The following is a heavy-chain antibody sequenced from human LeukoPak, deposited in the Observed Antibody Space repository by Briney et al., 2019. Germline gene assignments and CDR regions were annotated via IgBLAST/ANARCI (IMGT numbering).Heavy chain of an antibody. D-gene: IGHD6-13*01. CDR3: AKDKGYKSSSWYFDY. V-gene: IGHV3-48*04. J-gene: IGHJ4*02. Sequence: PGGSLRLSCAASGFPFSSYSMNWVRQAPGKGLEWVSYISSSSSTIYYADSVKGRFTISRDNAKNSLYLQMNSLRAEDMALYYCAKDKGYKSSSWYFDYWGQGTLVTVSS. CDR1: GFPFSSYS. CDR2: ISSSSSTI.